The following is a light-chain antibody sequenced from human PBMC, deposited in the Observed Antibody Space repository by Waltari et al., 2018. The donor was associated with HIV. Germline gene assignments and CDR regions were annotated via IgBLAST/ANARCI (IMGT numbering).Light chain of an antibody. CDR2: DVS. Sequence: QSALTQPASVSGSPGQSITIPCTVTSGDIGGYTYLSWYQQHPDKAPKVLIYDVSSRPSGVSTRFYGSKSGNTASLTISGLQAEDEAEYYCSSYASGSSIWVFGGGTKLTVL. J-gene: IGLJ3*02. V-gene: IGLV2-14*03. CDR1: SGDIGGYTY. CDR3: SSYASGSSIWV.